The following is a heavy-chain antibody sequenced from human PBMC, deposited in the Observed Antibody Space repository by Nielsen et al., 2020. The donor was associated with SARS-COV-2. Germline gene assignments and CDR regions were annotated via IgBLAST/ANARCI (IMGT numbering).Heavy chain of an antibody. CDR3: TKWDTALTY. D-gene: IGHD5-18*01. J-gene: IGHJ4*02. CDR2: IYSGGST. Sequence: GESLKISCAASGFNVSSNYMSWVRQAPGKGLECVSVIYSGGSTYYADSVKGRFTISRDNSKSTLYLQLNSLRAEDTAVYYCTKWDTALTYWGQGTLVTVSS. V-gene: IGHV3-53*01. CDR1: GFNVSSNY.